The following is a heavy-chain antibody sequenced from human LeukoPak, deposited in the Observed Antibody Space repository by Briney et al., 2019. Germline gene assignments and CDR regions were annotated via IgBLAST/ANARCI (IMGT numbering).Heavy chain of an antibody. J-gene: IGHJ4*02. D-gene: IGHD4-11*01. CDR1: GDSISGYY. Sequence: SETLSLTCTVSGDSISGYYWSWVRQPPGKGLECIGYIYYIGSTNYNPSLKSRVTISVDTSRNQFSLKLSSVTAADTAVYYCARSLQPYSNYGEYYFDYWGQGTLVTVSS. CDR3: ARSLQPYSNYGEYYFDY. CDR2: IYYIGST. V-gene: IGHV4-59*01.